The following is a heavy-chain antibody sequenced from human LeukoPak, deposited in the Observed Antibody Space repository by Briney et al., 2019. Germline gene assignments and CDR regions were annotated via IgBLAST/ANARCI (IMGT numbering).Heavy chain of an antibody. CDR1: GGSITRYY. V-gene: IGHV4-59*01. Sequence: SETLSLTCSVSGGSITRYYWIWIRQTPGKGREGIGYVHFSGTTSYNSSLNSRVTISADMSKNQFSLKLSSVTAADTAVYYCARDSSGYGSSWYFDLWGRGTLVTVSS. CDR2: VHFSGTT. CDR3: ARDSSGYGSSWYFDL. D-gene: IGHD6-19*01. J-gene: IGHJ2*01.